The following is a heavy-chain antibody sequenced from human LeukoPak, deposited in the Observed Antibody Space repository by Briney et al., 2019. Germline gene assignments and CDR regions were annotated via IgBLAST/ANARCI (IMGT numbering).Heavy chain of an antibody. J-gene: IGHJ6*03. D-gene: IGHD3-9*01. V-gene: IGHV3-33*01. CDR3: ARYFDWLSPYYYYMDA. Sequence: PGRSLRLSCAASGFTFSSYGMHWVRQAPGKGLKWVAVIWYDGSNKYYADSVKGRFTISRDNSKNTPYLQMNSLRAEDTAVYYCARYFDWLSPYYYYMDAWGKGTTVTVSS. CDR2: IWYDGSNK. CDR1: GFTFSSYG.